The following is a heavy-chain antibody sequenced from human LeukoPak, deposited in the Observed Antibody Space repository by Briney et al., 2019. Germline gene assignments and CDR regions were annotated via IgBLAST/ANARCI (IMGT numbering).Heavy chain of an antibody. CDR2: ISWDGVST. V-gene: IGHV3-43*01. Sequence: GGSLRLSCAASGFTFDDYTMHWVRHAPGKGLEWVSLISWDGVSTYYADSVKGRFTISRDNSKNSLYLQLNSLRTEDTAFYYCAKDGGSGATRPIDFWGQGTLVTVSS. D-gene: IGHD1-26*01. J-gene: IGHJ4*02. CDR3: AKDGGSGATRPIDF. CDR1: GFTFDDYT.